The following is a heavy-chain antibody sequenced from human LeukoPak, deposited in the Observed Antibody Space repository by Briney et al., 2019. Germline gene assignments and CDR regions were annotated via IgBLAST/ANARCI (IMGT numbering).Heavy chain of an antibody. CDR2: ISGSGTIT. V-gene: IGHV3-23*01. J-gene: IGHJ4*02. D-gene: IGHD3-22*01. CDR3: AKVRSVSSYYENGGSFDY. Sequence: GGSLRLSCAASGFTFSSYTMSWVRQAPGKGLEWVSGISGSGTITNCVDSVKGRFTISRDNSKNTLYLQMNSLRAEDTAVYYCAKVRSVSSYYENGGSFDYWGQGTLVTVSS. CDR1: GFTFSSYT.